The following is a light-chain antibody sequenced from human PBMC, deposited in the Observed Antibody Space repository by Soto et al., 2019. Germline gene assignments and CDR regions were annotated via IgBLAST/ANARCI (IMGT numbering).Light chain of an antibody. CDR2: SNN. CDR1: SSNIGTYT. V-gene: IGLV1-44*01. Sequence: QPVLTQPPSASGTPGQRVTISCSGSSSNIGTYTVNWYQQVPGTAPKLLIYSNNQRPSGVPDRFSGSKSGTSASLAISGLQSEDAADYYCAAWDASLNGVIFGGGTKLTVL. J-gene: IGLJ2*01. CDR3: AAWDASLNGVI.